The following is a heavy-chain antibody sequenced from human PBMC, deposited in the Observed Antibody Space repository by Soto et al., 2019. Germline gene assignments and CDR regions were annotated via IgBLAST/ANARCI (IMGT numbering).Heavy chain of an antibody. J-gene: IGHJ4*02. CDR2: IDHGSGHA. CDR3: TRDLNGGNPFDY. CDR1: GYTLTNYA. D-gene: IGHD3-16*01. Sequence: QVQFVQSGADLKKPGASVRVSCKPSGYTLTNYAIQWVRQAAGQRLEWMGWIDHGSGHATYSQKFQGRIIISSAQSAHTFSLALSSLTSEDTAVYFCTRDLNGGNPFDYWGQGALVTVSS. V-gene: IGHV1-3*01.